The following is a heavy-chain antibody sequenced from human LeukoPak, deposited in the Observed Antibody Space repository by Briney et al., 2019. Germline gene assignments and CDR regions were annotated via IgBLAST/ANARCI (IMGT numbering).Heavy chain of an antibody. D-gene: IGHD3-9*01. J-gene: IGHJ4*02. CDR3: AREDFDWPLDY. CDR1: GYSISSGYY. Sequence: SETLSLTCTVSGYSISSGYYWGWIRQPPGKGLEWIGSIYHSGSTYYNPSLKSRVTISVDTSKNQFSLKLSSVTAADTAVYYCAREDFDWPLDYWGQGTLVTVSS. CDR2: IYHSGST. V-gene: IGHV4-38-2*02.